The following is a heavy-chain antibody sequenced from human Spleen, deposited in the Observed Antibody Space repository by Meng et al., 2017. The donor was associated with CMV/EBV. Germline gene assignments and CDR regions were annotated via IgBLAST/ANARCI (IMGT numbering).Heavy chain of an antibody. J-gene: IGHJ3*02. CDR2: IIPILGIA. CDR3: ASKRSYYYDSSGYFPNDAFDI. Sequence: SVKVSCKASGYTFTSYDINWVRQATGQGLEWMGRIIPILGIANYAQKFQGRVTITADKSTSTAYMELSSLRSEDTAVYYCASKRSYYYDSSGYFPNDAFDIWGQGTMVTVSS. CDR1: GYTFTSYD. V-gene: IGHV1-69*04. D-gene: IGHD3-22*01.